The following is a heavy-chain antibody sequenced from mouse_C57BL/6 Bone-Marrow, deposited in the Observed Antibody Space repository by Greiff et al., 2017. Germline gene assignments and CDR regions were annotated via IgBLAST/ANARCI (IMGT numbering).Heavy chain of an antibody. CDR1: GYTFTSYG. Sequence: QVQLQQSGAELARPGASVKLSCKASGYTFTSYGIRWVQQRTGQGLEWIGEIYPRSGNTYYNEKFKGKATLTADKSSSTAYMELRRLTSEDAAVYFCARRYYGLFAYWGQGTLVTVSA. CDR3: ARRYYGLFAY. J-gene: IGHJ3*01. V-gene: IGHV1-81*01. CDR2: IYPRSGNT. D-gene: IGHD1-1*01.